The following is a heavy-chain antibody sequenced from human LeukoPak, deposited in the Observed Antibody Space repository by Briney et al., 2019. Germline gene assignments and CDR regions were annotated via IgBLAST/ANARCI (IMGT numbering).Heavy chain of an antibody. CDR1: GYSFTSYG. Sequence: RASVKVSCKASGYSFTSYGISWVRQAPGQGLEWMGWISAYNGNTNYAQKLQGRVTMTTDTSTTTAYMELRSLRSDDTAVYYCARVPDYGDSVFDYWGQGTLVTVSS. D-gene: IGHD4-17*01. V-gene: IGHV1-18*01. CDR2: ISAYNGNT. J-gene: IGHJ4*02. CDR3: ARVPDYGDSVFDY.